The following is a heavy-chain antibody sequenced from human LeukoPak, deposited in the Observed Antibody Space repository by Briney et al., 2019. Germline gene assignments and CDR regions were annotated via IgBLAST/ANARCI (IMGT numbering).Heavy chain of an antibody. Sequence: SETLSLTCTVSGGSISSYYWSWIRQPPGKGLEWIGYIYYSGSTNYNPSLKSRVTISVDTSKNRFSLQLNSVTPEDTAVYYCARDLGSVDNWGQGTLVTVSS. J-gene: IGHJ4*02. CDR2: IYYSGST. V-gene: IGHV4-59*12. CDR3: ARDLGSVDN. D-gene: IGHD2-15*01. CDR1: GGSISSYY.